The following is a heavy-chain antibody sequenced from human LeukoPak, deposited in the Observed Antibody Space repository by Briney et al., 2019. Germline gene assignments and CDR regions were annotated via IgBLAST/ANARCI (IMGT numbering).Heavy chain of an antibody. CDR2: ISWNSGSI. CDR3: ARDDLLSYYYGSGSYVGTDY. D-gene: IGHD3-10*01. J-gene: IGHJ4*02. Sequence: PGGSLRLSCAASGFTFDDYAMHWVRQAPGKGLEWVSGISWNSGSIGYADSVKGRFTISRDNAKNSLYLQMNSLRAEDTAVYYCARDDLLSYYYGSGSYVGTDYWGQGTLVTVSS. CDR1: GFTFDDYA. V-gene: IGHV3-9*01.